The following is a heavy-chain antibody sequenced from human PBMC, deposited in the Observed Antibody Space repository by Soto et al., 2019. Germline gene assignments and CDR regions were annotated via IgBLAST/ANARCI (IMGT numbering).Heavy chain of an antibody. D-gene: IGHD5-12*01. J-gene: IGHJ6*02. V-gene: IGHV1-24*01. Sequence: GASVKVSCKVSGYTLTELSMHWVRQAPGKGLEWMGGFDTEDGETIYAQKLQGRVTMTTDTSTSTAYMVLRTLRSDYTAVYYCARTVAANYYYYGMDVWGQGTTVTVSS. CDR3: ARTVAANYYYYGMDV. CDR2: FDTEDGET. CDR1: GYTLTELS.